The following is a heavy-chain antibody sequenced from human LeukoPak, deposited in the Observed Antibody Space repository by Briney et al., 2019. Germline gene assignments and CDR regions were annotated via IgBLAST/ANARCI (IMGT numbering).Heavy chain of an antibody. CDR2: IYTSGST. Sequence: SETLSLTCTVSGGSISSYYWSWIRQPAGKGLEWIGRIYTSGSTNYNPSLKSRVTMSVDTSKNQFPLKLSSVTAADTAVYYCAREVGVVPAAQGSYFDYWGQGTLVTVSS. D-gene: IGHD2-2*01. J-gene: IGHJ4*02. CDR1: GGSISSYY. CDR3: AREVGVVPAAQGSYFDY. V-gene: IGHV4-4*07.